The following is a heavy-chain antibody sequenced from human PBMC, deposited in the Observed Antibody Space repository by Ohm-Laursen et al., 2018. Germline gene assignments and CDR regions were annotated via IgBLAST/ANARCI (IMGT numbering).Heavy chain of an antibody. CDR2: IKQDGSEK. CDR1: GFTFSSYC. V-gene: IGHV3-7*01. J-gene: IGHJ4*02. CDR3: ASLRDDYDYFDY. D-gene: IGHD4/OR15-4a*01. Sequence: SLRLSCTASGFTFSSYCMSWVRQAPGKGLEWVANIKQDGSEKYYVDSVKGRFTISRDNAKNSLYLQMNSLRAEDTAVYYCASLRDDYDYFDYWGQGTLVTVSS.